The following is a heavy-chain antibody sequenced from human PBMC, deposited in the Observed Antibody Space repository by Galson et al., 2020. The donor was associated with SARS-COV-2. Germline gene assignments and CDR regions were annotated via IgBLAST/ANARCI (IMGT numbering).Heavy chain of an antibody. Sequence: GGSLRLSCTASGFTFGDYAMSWFRQAPGKGLEWVGFIRSKAYGGTTEYAASVKGRFTISRDDSKSIAYLQMNSLKTEDTAVYYCTRALIETYYYDSSCYPSSAFDIWGQGTMVTVSS. CDR3: TRALIETYYYDSSCYPSSAFDI. D-gene: IGHD3-22*01. V-gene: IGHV3-49*03. J-gene: IGHJ3*02. CDR2: IRSKAYGGTT. CDR1: GFTFGDYA.